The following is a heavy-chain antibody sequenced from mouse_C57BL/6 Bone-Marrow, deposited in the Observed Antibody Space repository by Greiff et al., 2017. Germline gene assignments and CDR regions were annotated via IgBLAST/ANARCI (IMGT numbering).Heavy chain of an antibody. CDR2: LDPENGDT. CDR3: TTLLRFAY. Sequence: EVQLQQSGAELVRPGASVKLSCTASGFNLKDDYMHWVKQRPEQGLEWIGWLDPENGDTEYASKFQGKATITADTSSNTAYLQLSSLTSEDTAVYYCTTLLRFAYWGQGTLVTVSA. V-gene: IGHV14-4*01. J-gene: IGHJ3*01. D-gene: IGHD1-1*01. CDR1: GFNLKDDY.